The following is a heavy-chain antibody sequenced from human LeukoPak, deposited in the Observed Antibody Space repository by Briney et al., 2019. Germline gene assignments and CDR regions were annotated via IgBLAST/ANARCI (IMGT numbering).Heavy chain of an antibody. CDR2: FYYGGNS. D-gene: IGHD3-16*01. CDR3: ARHPPPGGVAPGVSFDI. CDR1: GVSISGSY. V-gene: IGHV4-59*08. J-gene: IGHJ3*02. Sequence: SETLSLTCTVSGVSISGSYRTWIRQPPGEGLEWIAYFYYGGNSNYNPSLKNRVTITGDSSTNQFSLKLISVTAASTAVYYSARHPPPGGVAPGVSFDIWGQGTLVTVSS.